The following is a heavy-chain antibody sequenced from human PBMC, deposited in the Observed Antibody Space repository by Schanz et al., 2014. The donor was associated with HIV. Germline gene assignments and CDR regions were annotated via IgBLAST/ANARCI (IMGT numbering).Heavy chain of an antibody. CDR3: AKSSGWLYAHFDY. J-gene: IGHJ4*02. D-gene: IGHD3-9*01. CDR1: GFTFSTYA. Sequence: VQLVESGGGVVQPGGSLRLSCVVSGFTFSTYAMSWVRQAPGKGLEWVSSISGGSGSTFYADSVKGRFTISRDNSKNTLYLQMHSLRAEDTAVYYCAKSSGWLYAHFDYWGQGTLVTVSS. CDR2: ISGGSGST. V-gene: IGHV3-23*04.